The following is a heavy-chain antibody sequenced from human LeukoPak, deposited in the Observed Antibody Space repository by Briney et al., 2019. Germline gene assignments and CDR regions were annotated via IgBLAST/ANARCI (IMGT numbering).Heavy chain of an antibody. D-gene: IGHD3-22*01. CDR1: GGSISSYY. Sequence: SETLSLTCTVSGGSISSYYWSWIRQPAGKGLEWIGRIYTSGSTNYNPSLKSRVTMSVDTSKNQFSLKLSFVTAADTAVYYCARDHEYYYDSSGYYLVGATSYFDYWGQGTLVTVSS. CDR3: ARDHEYYYDSSGYYLVGATSYFDY. V-gene: IGHV4-4*07. J-gene: IGHJ4*02. CDR2: IYTSGST.